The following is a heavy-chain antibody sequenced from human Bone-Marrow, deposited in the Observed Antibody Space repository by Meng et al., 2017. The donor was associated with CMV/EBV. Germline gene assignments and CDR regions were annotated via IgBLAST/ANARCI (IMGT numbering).Heavy chain of an antibody. V-gene: IGHV3-21*01. CDR3: ARDSPTYDAFDI. CDR1: GFTFSSYS. J-gene: IGHJ3*02. Sequence: GESLKISCAASGFTFSSYSMNWVRQAPGKGLEWVSSISSSSSYIYYADSVKGRFTISRDNAKNSLYLQMNSLRAEDTAVYYCARDSPTYDAFDIWGQGTMVTVSS. CDR2: ISSSSSYI.